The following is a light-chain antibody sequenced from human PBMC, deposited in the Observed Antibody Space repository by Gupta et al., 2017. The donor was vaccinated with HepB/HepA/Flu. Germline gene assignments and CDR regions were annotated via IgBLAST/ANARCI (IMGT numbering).Light chain of an antibody. CDR1: SSDVGRYNY. Sequence: QSALTQPPSASGSPAQSVTISCTGTSSDVGRYNYVSWYQLHSGKAPKLMIYDVTNRPSGVPDRFSGSKSGNTASLTVSGLQAEDEADYYCSSYAGSNNFVFGTGTKVTVL. CDR2: DVT. J-gene: IGLJ1*01. CDR3: SSYAGSNNFV. V-gene: IGLV2-8*01.